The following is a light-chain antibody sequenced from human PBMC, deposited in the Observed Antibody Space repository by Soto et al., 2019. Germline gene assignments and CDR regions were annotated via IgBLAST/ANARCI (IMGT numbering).Light chain of an antibody. CDR1: RGIIVGTYW. V-gene: IGLV5-45*03. CDR3: MIWHNSAYV. CDR2: YKSDSDH. J-gene: IGLJ1*01. Sequence: QPVLTQPSSLSASPGPSATLSCTLSRGIIVGTYWIYWYQQKPGKPPQYLLNYKSDSDHRHCYGVSSRFSGYKDASTNAGILLFAGLQSEDEAYYYCMIWHNSAYVFGAGTKVTVL.